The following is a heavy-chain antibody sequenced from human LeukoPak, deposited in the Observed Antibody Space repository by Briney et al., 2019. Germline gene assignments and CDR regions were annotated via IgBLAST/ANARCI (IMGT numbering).Heavy chain of an antibody. Sequence: GASVKVSCKASGYTFTGYYMHWVRQAPGQGLEWMGWINPNCGGTNYAQKFQGRVTMTRDTSISTAYMELSRLRSDDTAVYYCARLLFMDDSSGYYYVDPYFDYWGQGTLVTVSS. CDR3: ARLLFMDDSSGYYYVDPYFDY. V-gene: IGHV1-2*02. J-gene: IGHJ4*02. D-gene: IGHD3-22*01. CDR1: GYTFTGYY. CDR2: INPNCGGT.